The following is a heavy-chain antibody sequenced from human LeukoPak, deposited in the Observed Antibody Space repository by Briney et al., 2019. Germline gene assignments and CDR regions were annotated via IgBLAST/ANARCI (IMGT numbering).Heavy chain of an antibody. V-gene: IGHV3-7*03. J-gene: IGHJ4*02. D-gene: IGHD6-19*01. CDR2: ITPAGSEK. CDR1: GFTVSSNY. CDR3: VSGGGSGY. Sequence: GGSLRLSCAASGFTVSSNYMSWVRQAPGKGLEWVASITPAGSEKYYANSMKGRFTISRDNAKNSLFLQMNSLRADDTGVYFCVSGGGSGYWGQGTLVTVSS.